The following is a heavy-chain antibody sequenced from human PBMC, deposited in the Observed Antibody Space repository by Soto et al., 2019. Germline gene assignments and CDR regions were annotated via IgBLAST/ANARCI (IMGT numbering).Heavy chain of an antibody. CDR3: ARVVWGYSGYDYYFDY. CDR2: IGSAGDT. J-gene: IGHJ4*02. Sequence: PGGSLRLSCAASGFTFSTYDMHWVRQATRKGLEWVSAIGSAGDTSYPASVKGRFTISRENAKNSLYLQMNSLRAGDTAVYYCARVVWGYSGYDYYFDYWGQGTLVTVSS. CDR1: GFTFSTYD. V-gene: IGHV3-13*01. D-gene: IGHD5-12*01.